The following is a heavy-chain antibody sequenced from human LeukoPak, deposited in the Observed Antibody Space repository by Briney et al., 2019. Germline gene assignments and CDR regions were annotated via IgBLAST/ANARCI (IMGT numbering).Heavy chain of an antibody. J-gene: IGHJ4*02. D-gene: IGHD3-9*01. CDR3: ARGNLYYDILTGYPPTALDY. Sequence: SETLSLTCTVSGGSIRSYYWSWIRQPPGKGLEWIGYIYYSGSTNYNPSLKSRVTISVDTSKNQFSLKLSSVTAADTAVYYCARGNLYYDILTGYPPTALDYWGQGTLVTVSS. CDR1: GGSIRSYY. V-gene: IGHV4-59*01. CDR2: IYYSGST.